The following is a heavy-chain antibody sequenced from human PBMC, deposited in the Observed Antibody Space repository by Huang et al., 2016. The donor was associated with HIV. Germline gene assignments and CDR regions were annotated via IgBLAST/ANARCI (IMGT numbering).Heavy chain of an antibody. J-gene: IGHJ4*02. CDR2: IDPTMGAI. CDR3: AREAWASGVAHYFDY. D-gene: IGHD3-10*01. Sequence: QVQLVQSGAEVKRPGASVKVSCKASGYSFTGHFIHWVRQAPGQGLGWRGRIDPTMGAIKWGSRFQGRVSMTRDKSIGTAYMELRGLRADDTAVFFCAREAWASGVAHYFDYWGPGTLVTVSS. CDR1: GYSFTGHF. V-gene: IGHV1-2*02.